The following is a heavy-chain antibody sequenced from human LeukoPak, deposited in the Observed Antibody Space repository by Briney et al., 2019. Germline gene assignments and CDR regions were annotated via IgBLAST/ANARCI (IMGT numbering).Heavy chain of an antibody. D-gene: IGHD5-18*01. J-gene: IGHJ4*02. V-gene: IGHV1-8*01. CDR1: GYTFTSYD. Sequence: ASVKVSCKASGYTFTSYDINCVRQATGQGLEWMGWMNPNSGNTGYAQKFQGRVTMTRNTSISTAYMELSSLRSEDTAVYYGARGTVDTSKDGYWGQGTLVTVSS. CDR3: ARGTVDTSKDGY. CDR2: MNPNSGNT.